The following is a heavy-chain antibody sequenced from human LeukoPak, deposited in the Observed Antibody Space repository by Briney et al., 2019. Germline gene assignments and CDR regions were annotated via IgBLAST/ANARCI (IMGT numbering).Heavy chain of an antibody. CDR2: ISTSSSYI. Sequence: GGSLRLSCAASGFTFSSYSMNWVRQAPGKGLEWVSSISTSSSYIYYADSVKGRFTISRDNARNSLYLQMNSLTAEDTAVYYCARARDIVVVPAAMVDYWGQGTLVTVSS. V-gene: IGHV3-21*01. J-gene: IGHJ4*02. CDR3: ARARDIVVVPAAMVDY. CDR1: GFTFSSYS. D-gene: IGHD2-2*01.